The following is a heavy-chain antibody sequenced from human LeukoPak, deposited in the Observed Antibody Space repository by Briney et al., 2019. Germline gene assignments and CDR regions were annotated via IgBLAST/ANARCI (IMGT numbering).Heavy chain of an antibody. CDR3: ARDRGGSYSAIDY. CDR1: GFTFSSYS. V-gene: IGHV3-48*04. J-gene: IGHJ4*02. CDR2: ISSSSITI. D-gene: IGHD2-15*01. Sequence: GSLRLSCAASGFTFSSYSLNWVRQAPGKGLGWVSFISSSSITIYYADSAKGRFTISRDNAEKSLYLQMNSLRAEDTAVYYCARDRGGSYSAIDYWGQGTLVTVSS.